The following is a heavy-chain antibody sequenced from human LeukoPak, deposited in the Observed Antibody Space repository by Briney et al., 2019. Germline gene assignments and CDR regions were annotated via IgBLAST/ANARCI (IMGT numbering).Heavy chain of an antibody. CDR1: GGSISSSSYY. V-gene: IGHV4-39*02. D-gene: IGHD2-2*01. J-gene: IGHJ6*03. Sequence: SETLSLTCTVSGGSISSSSYYWGWIRQPPGKGLEWIGSIYYSGSTYYNPSLKSRVTISEDTSKNQFSLKLSSVTAADTAVYYCARDTQYQLLHYYYYYMDVWGKGTTVTISS. CDR2: IYYSGST. CDR3: ARDTQYQLLHYYYYYMDV.